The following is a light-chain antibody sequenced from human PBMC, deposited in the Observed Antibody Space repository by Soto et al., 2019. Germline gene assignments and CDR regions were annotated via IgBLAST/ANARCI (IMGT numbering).Light chain of an antibody. V-gene: IGKV1-5*01. CDR1: QSISSW. CDR2: DAS. Sequence: DIQMTQSPSTLSASVGDRVTITCRASQSISSWLAWYQQKPWKAPKLLIYDASSLESGVPSRFSGSGSGTEFTRTISSLQPDDFATYYCQQYNSYPRTFGQGTKVEIK. J-gene: IGKJ1*01. CDR3: QQYNSYPRT.